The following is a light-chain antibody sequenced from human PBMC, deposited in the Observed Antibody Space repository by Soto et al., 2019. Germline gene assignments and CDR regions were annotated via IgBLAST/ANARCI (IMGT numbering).Light chain of an antibody. V-gene: IGKV1-39*01. CDR2: VTS. Sequence: DIQMTQSPSSLSASVGDRVTITCRASESISTYLNWYQHKPGKAPKLLIYVTSSLHAGVPSRFSGGGSGTDFTLTISSVQPEDFASYYCQQNYIIPWTFGQGTKVEIK. J-gene: IGKJ1*01. CDR3: QQNYIIPWT. CDR1: ESISTY.